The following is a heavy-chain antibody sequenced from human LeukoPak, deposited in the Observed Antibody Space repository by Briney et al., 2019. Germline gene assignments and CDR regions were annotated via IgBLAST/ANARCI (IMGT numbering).Heavy chain of an antibody. Sequence: PSETLSLTCTVSGGSISSYYWSWIRQPPGKGLEWIGYIYYSGSTNYNPSLQSRATIPVDTSKNQFSLKLSSVAAADTAVYYCARDGGYYDFWSGPRGFDPWGQGTLVTVSS. J-gene: IGHJ5*02. D-gene: IGHD3-3*01. CDR1: GGSISSYY. V-gene: IGHV4-59*01. CDR2: IYYSGST. CDR3: ARDGGYYDFWSGPRGFDP.